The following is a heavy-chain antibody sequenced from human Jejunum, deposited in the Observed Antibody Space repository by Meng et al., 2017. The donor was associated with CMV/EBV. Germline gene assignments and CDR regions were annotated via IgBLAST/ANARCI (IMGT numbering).Heavy chain of an antibody. CDR2: ISDNGAAT. V-gene: IGHV3-23*01. D-gene: IGHD1-26*01. CDR3: AKARVGATGDAFDI. J-gene: IGHJ3*02. Sequence: GFTFASYDMGWVRQAPGKGLEWVSSISDNGAATYYADSLKGRFTISRDNSKNTVYLQMNSLRAEDTALYYCAKARVGATGDAFDIWGQGTMVTVSS. CDR1: GFTFASYD.